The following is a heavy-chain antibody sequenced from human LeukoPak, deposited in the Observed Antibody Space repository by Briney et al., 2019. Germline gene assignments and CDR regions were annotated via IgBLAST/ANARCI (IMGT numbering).Heavy chain of an antibody. CDR2: IYPGDSDT. CDR3: ARPSAGYYYLFDY. Sequence: GGSLKISCKGSGYSFTSYWISWVRQMPGKGLEWMGIIYPGDSDTRYSPSFQGQVTISADKSISTAYLQWSSLKASDTAMYYCARPSAGYYYLFDYWGQGTLVTVSS. D-gene: IGHD3-22*01. V-gene: IGHV5-51*01. J-gene: IGHJ4*02. CDR1: GYSFTSYW.